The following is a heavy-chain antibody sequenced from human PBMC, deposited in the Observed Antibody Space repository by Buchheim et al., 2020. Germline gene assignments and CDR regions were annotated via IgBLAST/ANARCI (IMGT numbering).Heavy chain of an antibody. J-gene: IGHJ2*01. V-gene: IGHV4-59*06. CDR3: AREDRAWYFDL. Sequence: VQLVESGGGLVKPGGSLRLSCAASGFTFSNAWMSWVRQAPGRGLEWIGYIYYSGSTYYNPSLKSRVTISVDTTKNQFSLKLSSVTAADTAVYYCAREDRAWYFDLWGRGTL. CDR1: GFTFSNAW. D-gene: IGHD5-18*01. CDR2: IYYSGST.